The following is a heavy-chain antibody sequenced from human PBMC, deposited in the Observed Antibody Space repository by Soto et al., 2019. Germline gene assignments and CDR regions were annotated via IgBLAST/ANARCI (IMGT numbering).Heavy chain of an antibody. CDR1: GYTFPSYH. CDR2: MHPYSGNT. V-gene: IGHV1-8*01. CDR3: AREQDDGGGGDY. J-gene: IGHJ4*02. Sequence: QVQLVQSGAEVKKPGASVKVSCKASGYTFPSYHIRWVRQATGQGLAWMGWMHPYSGNTAYAQKFQGRLTMTTNSSINTAYMELSTLTSADTAVYYCAREQDDGGGGDYWGQGTLVTVSS. D-gene: IGHD4-17*01.